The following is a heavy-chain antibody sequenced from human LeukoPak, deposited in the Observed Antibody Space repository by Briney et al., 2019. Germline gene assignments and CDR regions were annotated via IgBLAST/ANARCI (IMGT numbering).Heavy chain of an antibody. V-gene: IGHV4-34*01. D-gene: IGHD6-13*01. CDR3: AIGQPSIAVAGTGVDY. J-gene: IGHJ4*02. Sequence: SETLSLTCAVYGGSFSGYYWSWIRQPPGTGLEWIGEINHSGSTNYNPSLKSRVTISVDTSKNQFSLKLSSVTAADTAVYYCAIGQPSIAVAGTGVDYWGQGTLVTVSS. CDR2: INHSGST. CDR1: GGSFSGYY.